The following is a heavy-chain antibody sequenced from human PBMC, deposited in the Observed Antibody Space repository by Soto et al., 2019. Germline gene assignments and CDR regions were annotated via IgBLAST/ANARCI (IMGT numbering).Heavy chain of an antibody. CDR1: GGSISSGGYS. CDR2: IYHSGST. Sequence: QLQLQESGSGLVKPSQTLSLTCAVSGGSISSGGYSWSWIRQPPGKGLEWIGYIYHSGSTYYNPSLERRVPISGDRSKNQFSLKLSSVTAADTDVYYCARSYGDYGWYFDLWGRGTLVTVSS. V-gene: IGHV4-30-2*01. CDR3: ARSYGDYGWYFDL. J-gene: IGHJ2*01. D-gene: IGHD4-17*01.